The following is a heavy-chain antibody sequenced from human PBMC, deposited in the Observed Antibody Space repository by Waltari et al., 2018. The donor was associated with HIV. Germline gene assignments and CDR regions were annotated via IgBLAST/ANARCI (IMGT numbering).Heavy chain of an antibody. Sequence: EVPLVESGGGLAKPGGSRRLSCAASGFTFGRYAMNWVRQAPGKGLEWIAYISRSSDYIYYADSVKGRFIISRDNAKNSVFLDMNNMRDVDTAVYYCTATVTTRGTFDYWGQGTMVPVS. CDR2: ISRSSDYI. CDR3: TATVTTRGTFDY. V-gene: IGHV3-21*06. D-gene: IGHD4-17*01. J-gene: IGHJ4*02. CDR1: GFTFGRYA.